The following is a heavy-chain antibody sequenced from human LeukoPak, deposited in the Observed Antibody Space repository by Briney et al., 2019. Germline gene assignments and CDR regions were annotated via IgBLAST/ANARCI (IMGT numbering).Heavy chain of an antibody. Sequence: SETLSLTCTVSGGSISSSIYYWDWIRQPPGKGLEWIGRIYYSGSTHYNPYLKSRVTITVDTAKNHFSLKLYSVSAPDPAVCYCAREDKYYYYYYMDVWGKGATGTAS. J-gene: IGHJ6*03. V-gene: IGHV4-39*07. CDR2: IYYSGST. CDR1: GGSISSSIYY. CDR3: AREDKYYYYYYMDV.